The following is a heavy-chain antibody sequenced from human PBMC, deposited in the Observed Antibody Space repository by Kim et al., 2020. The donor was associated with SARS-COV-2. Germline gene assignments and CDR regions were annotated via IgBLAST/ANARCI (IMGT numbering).Heavy chain of an antibody. CDR2: ISYDGSNK. Sequence: GGSLRLSCAASGFTFSSYAMHWVRQAPGKGLEWVAVISYDGSNKYYADSVKGRFTISRDNSKNTLYLQMNSLRAEDTAVYYCARDQGSSWYVGSDYWGQGTLVTVSS. D-gene: IGHD6-13*01. V-gene: IGHV3-30*04. CDR1: GFTFSSYA. J-gene: IGHJ4*02. CDR3: ARDQGSSWYVGSDY.